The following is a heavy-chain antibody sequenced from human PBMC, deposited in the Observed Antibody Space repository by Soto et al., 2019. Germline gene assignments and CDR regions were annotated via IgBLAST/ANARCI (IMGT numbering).Heavy chain of an antibody. CDR2: IDNAGSSV. Sequence: EVPLVESGGGLVQPGGSLRLSCAASGFTFSSYWMHWVRQAPGKGLVWVSRIDNAGSSVRYADSVKGRFTISRDNAKKTLYLQMNSLRVEDTAVYYCTRVGGSVSGMDVWGQGTTVTVSS. CDR3: TRVGGSVSGMDV. CDR1: GFTFSSYW. V-gene: IGHV3-74*01. J-gene: IGHJ6*02. D-gene: IGHD1-26*01.